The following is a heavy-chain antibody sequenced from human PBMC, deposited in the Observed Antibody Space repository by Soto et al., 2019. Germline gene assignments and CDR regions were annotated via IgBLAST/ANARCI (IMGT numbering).Heavy chain of an antibody. D-gene: IGHD3-3*01. V-gene: IGHV4-4*07. Sequence: SGTLPHTCTVSGGTLSDGCCNWIRQSAGKGLEWIGRVYTSGNVNYNASLKSRVTMSVDTSKNQFSLKLTSVTAADTAVYYCTRGGSDPWSGPFDYWGQGALVTVSS. CDR2: VYTSGNV. CDR3: TRGGSDPWSGPFDY. J-gene: IGHJ4*02. CDR1: GGTLSDGC.